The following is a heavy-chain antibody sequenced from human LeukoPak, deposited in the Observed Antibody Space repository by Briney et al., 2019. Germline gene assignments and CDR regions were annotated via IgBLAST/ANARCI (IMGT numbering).Heavy chain of an antibody. V-gene: IGHV3-30*18. D-gene: IGHD3-10*01. CDR2: TSHDENNK. J-gene: IGHJ4*02. CDR1: GFTFSSYS. CDR3: AKDVFGGIDY. Sequence: QTGGSLRLSCAASGFTFSSYSMNWVRQAPGKGLEWVAVTSHDENNKYYADSVKGRFTISRDNSKNTLYLQMNSLRIEDTAVYYCAKDVFGGIDYWGEGTLVTVSS.